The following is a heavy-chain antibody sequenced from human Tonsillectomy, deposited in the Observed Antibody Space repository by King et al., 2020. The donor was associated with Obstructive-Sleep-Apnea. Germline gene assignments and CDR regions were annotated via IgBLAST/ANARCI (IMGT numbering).Heavy chain of an antibody. CDR1: GFTFSSYW. D-gene: IGHD4-17*01. CDR2: IKQDGSEE. V-gene: IGHV3-7*01. Sequence: VQLVESGGGVVQPGESLRLSCAASGFTFSSYWMAWVRQAPGKGLEWVANIKQDGSEEYYVDSVKGRFTIYRDNAKKSLNLQMNSLRAEDMGVYYCAREDRDYGDYGFDYWGQGTLVTVSS. CDR3: AREDRDYGDYGFDY. J-gene: IGHJ4*02.